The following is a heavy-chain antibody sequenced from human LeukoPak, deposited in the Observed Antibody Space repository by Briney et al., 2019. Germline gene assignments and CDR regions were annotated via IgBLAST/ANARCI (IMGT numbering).Heavy chain of an antibody. J-gene: IGHJ4*02. CDR1: GVSISSYY. D-gene: IGHD6-19*01. CDR2: IHTSGTT. CDR3: ARETEVPGGRSWDF. Sequence: SETLSLTCTVSGVSISSYYWTWIRQPAGKGLEWIGRIHTSGTTNHNPSLKTRVTMSVDTSNNHFSLKLSSVTAADTAVYYCARETEVPGGRSWDFRGQGTLVTVSS. V-gene: IGHV4-4*07.